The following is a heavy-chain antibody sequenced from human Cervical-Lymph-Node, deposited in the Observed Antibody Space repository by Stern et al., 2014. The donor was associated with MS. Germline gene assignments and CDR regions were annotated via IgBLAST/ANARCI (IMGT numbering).Heavy chain of an antibody. CDR1: GGSITSSSYY. Sequence: QLQLQESGPGLVKPSETLSLTCSVSGGSITSSSYYWGWIRQPPGKGLEWIGSINFSGGTYYNPSLKSLITIFRDTSRNQVSLKMTSLTAADTAVYYCARDVGRLSFGGVIARHWYFDLWGRGTLVTVSS. CDR3: ARDVGRLSFGGVIARHWYFDL. D-gene: IGHD3-16*02. CDR2: INFSGGT. J-gene: IGHJ2*01. V-gene: IGHV4-39*01.